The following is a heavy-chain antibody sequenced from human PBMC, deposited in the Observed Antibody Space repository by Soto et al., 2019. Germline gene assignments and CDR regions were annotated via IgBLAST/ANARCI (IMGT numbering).Heavy chain of an antibody. J-gene: IGHJ6*02. V-gene: IGHV3-48*02. CDR2: ITNTGETI. CDR1: GFTFSTYS. CDR3: ARDGDRGYDMDV. Sequence: EVQMVESGGGLVQPGGSLRLSCAASGFTFSTYSMDWVRQAPGQGLEWISYITNTGETIYYADSVRGRFTISRDNAKNALFLQMNSLRDEETAVYYCARDGDRGYDMDVWGQGTTVTVSS.